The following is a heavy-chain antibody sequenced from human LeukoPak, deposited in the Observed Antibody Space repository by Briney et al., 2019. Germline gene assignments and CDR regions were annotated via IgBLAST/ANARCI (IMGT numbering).Heavy chain of an antibody. J-gene: IGHJ5*02. V-gene: IGHV4-34*01. Sequence: SETLSLTCAVYGGSFSGYYWSWIRQPPGKGLEWIGEINHSGSTNYNPSLESRVTISVDTSKSQFSLRLTSVTAADTAVYYCASTNCSSASCYGANWFDPWGQGTLVTVSS. CDR1: GGSFSGYY. D-gene: IGHD2-2*01. CDR2: INHSGST. CDR3: ASTNCSSASCYGANWFDP.